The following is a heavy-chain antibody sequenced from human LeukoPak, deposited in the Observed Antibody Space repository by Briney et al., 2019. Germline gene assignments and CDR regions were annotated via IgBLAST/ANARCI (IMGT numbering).Heavy chain of an antibody. D-gene: IGHD5-18*01. CDR3: ARGLEKGYSYGIDY. V-gene: IGHV3-9*01. CDR2: ISWNSGTI. J-gene: IGHJ4*02. CDR1: GFTFDDYA. Sequence: GRSLRLSCAASGFTFDDYAMHWVRQAPGKGLEWVSGISWNSGTIGHADSVKGRFTISRDNAKDSLYLQMDSLRTDDTALYYCARGLEKGYSYGIDYWGQETLVTVSS.